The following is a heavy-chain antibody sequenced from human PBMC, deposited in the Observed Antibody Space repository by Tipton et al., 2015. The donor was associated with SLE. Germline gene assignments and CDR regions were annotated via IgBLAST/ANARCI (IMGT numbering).Heavy chain of an antibody. D-gene: IGHD6-19*01. V-gene: IGHV4-59*01. CDR2: IYYSGST. CDR3: ARAPKGEQWLGYFDY. J-gene: IGHJ4*02. Sequence: TLSLTCTVSGGSISNYYWNWIRQPPGKGLEWIGYIYYSGSTNYNPSLKSRVTISVDTSKNQFSLKLSSVTAADTAVYYCARAPKGEQWLGYFDYWGQGTLVTVSS. CDR1: GGSISNYY.